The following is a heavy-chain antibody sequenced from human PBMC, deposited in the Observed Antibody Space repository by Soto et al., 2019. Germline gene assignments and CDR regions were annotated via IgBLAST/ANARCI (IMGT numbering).Heavy chain of an antibody. Sequence: QVQLVQSGAEVKKPGASVKVSCKASGYTFTSYGIIWVRQAPGQGLEWMGWISAYNGNTNDAQKLQGRVTMTTDTPTSTAYMGLRSLRSDDTAVYYCASRTYVFWSRYHDDAFDIWGQGTMVTVSS. D-gene: IGHD3-3*01. V-gene: IGHV1-18*01. CDR2: ISAYNGNT. CDR3: ASRTYVFWSRYHDDAFDI. CDR1: GYTFTSYG. J-gene: IGHJ3*02.